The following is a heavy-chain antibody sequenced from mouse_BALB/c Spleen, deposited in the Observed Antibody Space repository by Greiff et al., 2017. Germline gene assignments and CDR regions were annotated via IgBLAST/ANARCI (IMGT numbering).Heavy chain of an antibody. CDR1: GYSITSDYA. CDR2: ISYSGST. CDR3: ARSYDGYYVAY. D-gene: IGHD2-3*01. J-gene: IGHJ3*01. Sequence: EVKLQESGPGLVKPSQSLSLTCTVTGYSITSDYAWNWIRQFPGNKLEWMGYISYSGSTSYNPSLKSRISITRDTSKNQFFLQLNSVTTEDTATYYCARSYDGYYVAYWGQGTLVTVSA. V-gene: IGHV3-2*02.